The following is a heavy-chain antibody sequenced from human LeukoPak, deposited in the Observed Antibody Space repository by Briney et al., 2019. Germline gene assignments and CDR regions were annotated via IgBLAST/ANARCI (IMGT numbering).Heavy chain of an antibody. Sequence: SETLSLTCAVSGFSISSGYYWXXXXXXPXXGXXXIGSFYXXXXTDYNPSLKSRVTISVDTSKTQFSLKITSVTAADTAIYYGARAPRGEVRGGIMATVTRGYFDYWGQGTLVTVSS. CDR2: FYXXXXT. V-gene: IGHV4-38-2*01. CDR1: GFSISSGYY. J-gene: IGHJ4*02. D-gene: IGHD4-17*01. CDR3: ARAPRGEVRGGIMATVTRGYFDY.